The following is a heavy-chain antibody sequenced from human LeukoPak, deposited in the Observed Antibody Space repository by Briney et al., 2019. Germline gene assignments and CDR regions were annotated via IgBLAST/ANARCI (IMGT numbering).Heavy chain of an antibody. V-gene: IGHV3-33*08. CDR1: GFTFSSYT. Sequence: QTGGFLRLSCGASGFTFSSYTMHWVRQAPAKGLEWVAVVWYDGNNKYYGDSVKGRFTVSRDNLKNTLYLHMSGLRVEDTAIYFCARENSRRSWSPSFLDFWGLGAPVTVSS. D-gene: IGHD4-11*01. CDR2: VWYDGNNK. J-gene: IGHJ4*02. CDR3: ARENSRRSWSPSFLDF.